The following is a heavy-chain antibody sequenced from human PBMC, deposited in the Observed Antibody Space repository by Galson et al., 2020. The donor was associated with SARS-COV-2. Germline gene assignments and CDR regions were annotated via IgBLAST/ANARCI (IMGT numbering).Heavy chain of an antibody. CDR3: ARTGTPHYYYSYYMDV. D-gene: IGHD6-13*01. Sequence: LPLTCAASGFTFSSYTMNWVRQVPGKGLEWVSSITTSSTYTNYADSVKGRFTISRDNAKNSLYLQMSSLRAGDTALYFCARTGTPHYYYSYYMDVGGKGTWVTVSS. V-gene: IGHV3-21*01. CDR1: GFTFSSYT. J-gene: IGHJ6*03. CDR2: ITTSSTYT.